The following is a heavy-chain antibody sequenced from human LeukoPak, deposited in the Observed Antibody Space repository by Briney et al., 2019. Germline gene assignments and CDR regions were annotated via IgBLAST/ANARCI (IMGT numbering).Heavy chain of an antibody. CDR3: ARQYYYGSGSLLFDY. CDR2: IYPGDSDT. Sequence: GESLKISCKGSGYSFTSHWIGWVRQMPGKGLEWMGIIYPGDSDTRYSPSFQGQVTISADKSISTAYLQWSSLKASDTAMYYCARQYYYGSGSLLFDYWGQGTLVTVSS. D-gene: IGHD3-10*01. J-gene: IGHJ4*02. CDR1: GYSFTSHW. V-gene: IGHV5-51*01.